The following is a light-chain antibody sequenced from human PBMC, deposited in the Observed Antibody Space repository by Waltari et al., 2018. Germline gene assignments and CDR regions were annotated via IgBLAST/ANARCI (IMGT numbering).Light chain of an antibody. CDR1: QSLLHSNGNTY. CDR3: VQAIAFPLT. V-gene: IGKV2-40*01. Sequence: DIVMTQTPLSLPITPGEPASISCRSSQSLLHSNGNTYLHWYLQKPGQSPQLLIYGGSNRASGVPDRFSGSGSGTDFTLKISKVEAEDVGVYYRVQAIAFPLTFGGGTKVEIK. CDR2: GGS. J-gene: IGKJ4*01.